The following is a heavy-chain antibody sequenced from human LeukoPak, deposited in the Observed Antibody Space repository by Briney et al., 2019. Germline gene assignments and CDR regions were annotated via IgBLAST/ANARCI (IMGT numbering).Heavy chain of an antibody. CDR3: ARGPPTRVVVVTTGDFDY. Sequence: ASVKVSCNASRYTFTGYYILRVRQAPGQGLEWMGWINPNSGVTNYAQKFQGRVTVTRDTSISTAYMELRRLRSDDRAVYYCARGPPTRVVVVTTGDFDYWGQGTLVTVSS. V-gene: IGHV1-2*02. J-gene: IGHJ4*02. CDR2: INPNSGVT. D-gene: IGHD3-22*01. CDR1: RYTFTGYY.